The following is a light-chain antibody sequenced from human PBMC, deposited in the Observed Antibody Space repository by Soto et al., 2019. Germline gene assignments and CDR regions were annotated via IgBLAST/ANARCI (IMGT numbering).Light chain of an antibody. CDR1: QSISSW. CDR3: QQSSRTPIT. J-gene: IGKJ5*01. CDR2: GAS. Sequence: DIQVTQSPPTLSASVGDRFAITCRASQSISSWLAWYQQKPGEAPTLLIYGASSLQSGVPSRFSGSGSGTDFTLAINSLQPEDFATYYCQQSSRTPITFGQGTRLEIK. V-gene: IGKV1-39*01.